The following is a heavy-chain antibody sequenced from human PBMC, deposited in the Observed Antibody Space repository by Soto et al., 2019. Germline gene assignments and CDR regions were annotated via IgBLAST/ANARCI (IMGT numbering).Heavy chain of an antibody. Sequence: QVTLKESGPVLVKPTETLTLTCTVSGFSLSNARMGVSWIRQPPGKALEWLAHIFSNDEKSYSTSLKSRLTIAKDTXXSXGXPTMTNMDPVDTATYYCARIRILPGLTGDYYYGMDVWGQGTTVTVSS. CDR1: GFSLSNARMG. J-gene: IGHJ6*02. D-gene: IGHD3-10*01. V-gene: IGHV2-26*01. CDR2: IFSNDEK. CDR3: ARIRILPGLTGDYYYGMDV.